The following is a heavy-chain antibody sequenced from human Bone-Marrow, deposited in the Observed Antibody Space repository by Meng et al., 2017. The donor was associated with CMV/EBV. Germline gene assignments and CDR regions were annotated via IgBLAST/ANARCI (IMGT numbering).Heavy chain of an antibody. CDR1: GDIVSSKSAA. CDR3: ARLGGDVDY. D-gene: IGHD3-16*01. Sequence: CALSGDIVSSKSAAWNWIRQSPSRGLEWLGRTYYRSKWNNEYAVSVKSRIIITPDTSKNQFSLQLNSVTPEDTAVYYCARLGGDVDYWGQGTLVTVSS. V-gene: IGHV6-1*01. J-gene: IGHJ4*02. CDR2: TYYRSKWNN.